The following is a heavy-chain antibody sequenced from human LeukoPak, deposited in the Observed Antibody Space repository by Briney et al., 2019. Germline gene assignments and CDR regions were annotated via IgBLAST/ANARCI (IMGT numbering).Heavy chain of an antibody. D-gene: IGHD2-15*01. Sequence: ASVKVSCKASGYTFTGYYMHWVRQAPGHGLEWMGRINPNSGGTNYAQKFQGRVTMTRDTSISTAYMEPSRLRSDDTAVYYCARDRRDCSGGSCYSLNDYWGQGTLVTVSS. V-gene: IGHV1-2*06. CDR3: ARDRRDCSGGSCYSLNDY. CDR1: GYTFTGYY. J-gene: IGHJ4*02. CDR2: INPNSGGT.